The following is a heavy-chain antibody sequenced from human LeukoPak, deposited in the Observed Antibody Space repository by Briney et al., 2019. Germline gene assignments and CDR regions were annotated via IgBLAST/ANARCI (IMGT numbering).Heavy chain of an antibody. J-gene: IGHJ5*02. D-gene: IGHD6-19*01. CDR2: IIPIFGTA. CDR1: GGTFSSYA. Sequence: GASVKVSCKASGGTFSSYAISWVRQAPGQGLEWMGGIIPIFGTANYAQKFQGRVTITADESTSTAYMELSSLRSEDTAVYYCARSVLYSSGWKQYNWFDPWGQGTLVTVSS. V-gene: IGHV1-69*13. CDR3: ARSVLYSSGWKQYNWFDP.